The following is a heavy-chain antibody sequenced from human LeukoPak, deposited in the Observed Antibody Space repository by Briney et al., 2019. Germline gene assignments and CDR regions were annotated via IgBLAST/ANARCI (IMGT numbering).Heavy chain of an antibody. J-gene: IGHJ5*02. CDR3: ARVFPCGGDCYSNWFDP. V-gene: IGHV1-69*13. CDR1: GGTFSSYA. CDR2: IIPIFGTA. D-gene: IGHD2-21*02. Sequence: SVKVACKASGGTFSSYAISWVRQAPGQGLEWMGGIIPIFGTANYAQKFQGRVTITADESTSIAYMELSSLRSEDTAVYYCARVFPCGGDCYSNWFDPWGQGTLVTVSS.